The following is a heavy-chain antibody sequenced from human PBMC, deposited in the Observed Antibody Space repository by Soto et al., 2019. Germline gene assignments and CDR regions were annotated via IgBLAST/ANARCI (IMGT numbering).Heavy chain of an antibody. Sequence: QVQLQQWGAGLLKPSETLSLTCAVYGGSFSGYYWSWIRQPPGKGLEWIGEINHSGSTNYNPSLKSRVTKSVDTSKNQFSLKLSSVTAADTAVYYCARAIEGDVYDFWGNKDRYYFDYWGQGTLVTVSS. CDR1: GGSFSGYY. CDR3: ARAIEGDVYDFWGNKDRYYFDY. CDR2: INHSGST. D-gene: IGHD3-3*01. J-gene: IGHJ4*02. V-gene: IGHV4-34*01.